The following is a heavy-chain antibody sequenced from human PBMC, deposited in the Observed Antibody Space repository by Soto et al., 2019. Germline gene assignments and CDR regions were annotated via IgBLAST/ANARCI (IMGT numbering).Heavy chain of an antibody. CDR1: GFTFDDYA. Sequence: GGSLRLSCAASGFTFDDYAMYWVRQVLGKGLEWVSSISWNSGNIGYADSVKGRFTTSRDNAENSLYLQMNSLRAEDTAVYYCARAIRGPGWLQYVRAFDIWGQGTMVTV. CDR3: ARAIRGPGWLQYVRAFDI. D-gene: IGHD5-12*01. V-gene: IGHV3-9*01. CDR2: ISWNSGNI. J-gene: IGHJ3*02.